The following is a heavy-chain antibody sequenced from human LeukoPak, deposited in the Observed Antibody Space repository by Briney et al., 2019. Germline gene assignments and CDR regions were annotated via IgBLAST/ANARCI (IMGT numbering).Heavy chain of an antibody. CDR3: ARLNRGYSYGVRYY. J-gene: IGHJ4*02. D-gene: IGHD5-18*01. V-gene: IGHV4-39*01. CDR1: GGSISSSNYY. CDR2: IYYSGST. Sequence: SETLSLTCTVSGGSISSSNYYWGWIPQPPGKGREWIASIYYSGSTYYNPSLKSRVTISVDTSKNQFSLKLSSVTAADTAVYYCARLNRGYSYGVRYYWGQGTLVTVSS.